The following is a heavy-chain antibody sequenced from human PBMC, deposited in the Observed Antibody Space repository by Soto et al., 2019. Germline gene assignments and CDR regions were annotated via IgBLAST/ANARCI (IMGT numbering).Heavy chain of an antibody. D-gene: IGHD6-19*01. Sequence: SETLSLTCTVSGGSISSYYWSWIRQPPGKGLEWIGYIYYSGSTNYNPSLKSRVTISVDTSKNQFSLKLNSVTAADTAVYYCARNLGYSGGWHDGWVYWGPGTLVTVSS. CDR2: IYYSGST. CDR3: ARNLGYSGGWHDGWVY. CDR1: GGSISSYY. J-gene: IGHJ4*02. V-gene: IGHV4-59*08.